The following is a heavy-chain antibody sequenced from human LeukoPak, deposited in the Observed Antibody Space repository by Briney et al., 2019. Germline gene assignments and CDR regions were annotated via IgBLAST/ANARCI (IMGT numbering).Heavy chain of an antibody. J-gene: IGHJ6*02. CDR1: GYTFTSYY. CDR2: INPSGGST. V-gene: IGHV1-46*01. Sequence: ASVKVSCKASGYTFTSYYMHWVRQAPGQGLEWMGIINPSGGSTSYAQKFRGRVTMTRDTSTSTVYMELSSLRSEDTAVYYCARLNQVDTAMASYYYYGMDVWGQGTTVTVSS. CDR3: ARLNQVDTAMASYYYYGMDV. D-gene: IGHD5-18*01.